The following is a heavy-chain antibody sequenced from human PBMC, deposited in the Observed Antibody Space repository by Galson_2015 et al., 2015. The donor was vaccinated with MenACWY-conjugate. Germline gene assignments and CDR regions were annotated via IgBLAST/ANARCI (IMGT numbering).Heavy chain of an antibody. V-gene: IGHV6-1*01. CDR2: TYYRSKWYS. D-gene: IGHD2-15*01. CDR1: GDSVSSDSAA. J-gene: IGHJ5*02. Sequence: CAISGDSVSSDSAAWNWFRQSPSRGLEWLGRTYYRSKWYSEYALSVRSRIRVSPDTSNNRFSLQLNSLTLEDTAVYYCVRGYCSGATCPLGFDPWGQRTVVTASS. CDR3: VRGYCSGATCPLGFDP.